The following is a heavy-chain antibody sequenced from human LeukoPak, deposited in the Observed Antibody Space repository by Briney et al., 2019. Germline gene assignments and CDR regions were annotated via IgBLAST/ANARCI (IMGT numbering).Heavy chain of an antibody. CDR1: GFTFRSYW. J-gene: IGHJ4*02. CDR2: IRSKANSYAT. Sequence: GGSLRLPCAASGFTFRSYWMSWVRQAPGKGLEWVGRIRSKANSYATAYAASVKGRFTISRDDSKNTAYLQMNSLKTEDTAVYYCTRPHYDSSGYSDYWGQGTLVTVSS. CDR3: TRPHYDSSGYSDY. D-gene: IGHD3-22*01. V-gene: IGHV3-73*01.